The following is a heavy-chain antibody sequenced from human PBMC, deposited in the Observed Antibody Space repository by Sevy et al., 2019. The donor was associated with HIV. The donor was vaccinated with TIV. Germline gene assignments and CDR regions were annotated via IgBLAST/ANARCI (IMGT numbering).Heavy chain of an antibody. J-gene: IGHJ5*02. CDR1: GGSISSYY. Sequence: SETLSLTCTVSGGSISSYYWSWIRQPPGKGLEWIGYISYSGSTNYNPSLKSRVTISIDTSKNQFSLKLSSMTAADTAVYYCARKGVIAYDDTFDPWGQGTLVTVSS. D-gene: IGHD2-21*01. CDR2: ISYSGST. V-gene: IGHV4-59*08. CDR3: ARKGVIAYDDTFDP.